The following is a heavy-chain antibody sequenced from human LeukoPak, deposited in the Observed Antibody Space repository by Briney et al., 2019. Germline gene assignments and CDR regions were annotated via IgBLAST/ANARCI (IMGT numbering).Heavy chain of an antibody. CDR2: ISGSGGST. J-gene: IGHJ4*02. D-gene: IGHD3-22*01. CDR3: AKGASDVGHYDSRSYFDY. Sequence: PGGSLRLSCAASGFTFSSYAMSWVRQAPGKGLEWVSAISGSGGSTYYADSVKGRFTISRDNSKNTLYLQMNSLRAEDTAVYYCAKGASDVGHYDSRSYFDYWGQGTLVTVSS. V-gene: IGHV3-23*01. CDR1: GFTFSSYA.